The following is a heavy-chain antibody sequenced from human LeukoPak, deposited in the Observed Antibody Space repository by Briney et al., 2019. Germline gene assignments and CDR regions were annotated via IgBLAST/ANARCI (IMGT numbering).Heavy chain of an antibody. CDR1: GGSFSGYY. CDR3: ARDGEIRFDP. D-gene: IGHD3-3*01. J-gene: IGHJ5*02. V-gene: IGHV4-34*01. Sequence: SETLSLTCAVYGGSFSGYYWSWIRQPPGKGLEWIGEINHSGSTNYNPSLKSRVTISVDTSKNQFSLKLSSVTAADTAVYYCARDGEIRFDPWGQGTLVTVSS. CDR2: INHSGST.